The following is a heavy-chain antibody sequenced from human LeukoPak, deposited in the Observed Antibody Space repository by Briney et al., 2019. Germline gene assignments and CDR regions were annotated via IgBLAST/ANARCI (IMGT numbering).Heavy chain of an antibody. CDR3: VKVLMTNMVRSVFDY. V-gene: IGHV3-64D*08. CDR1: GFTFSNYA. Sequence: PGGSLRLSCSASGFTFSNYAMHWVRQAPGKGLEYVSAISSNGGSTYDADSVKGRVTISRDNSKNTLYLQMSSLRTEDTAVYYCVKVLMTNMVRSVFDYWGQGTLVTVSS. CDR2: ISSNGGST. J-gene: IGHJ4*02. D-gene: IGHD3-10*01.